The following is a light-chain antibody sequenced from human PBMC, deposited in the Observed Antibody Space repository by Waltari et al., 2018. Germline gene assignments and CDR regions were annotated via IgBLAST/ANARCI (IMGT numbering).Light chain of an antibody. CDR1: SSHIGSNY. CDR3: AAWDASLSGPV. Sequence: QSVLTQPPSASGTPAQRVTISRSGSSSHIGSNYVYWYQQLPGTAPKLLIYRNNQRPSGVPDRFSGSKSGTSASLAISGLRSEDEADYYCAAWDASLSGPVFGGGTKLTVL. J-gene: IGLJ2*01. CDR2: RNN. V-gene: IGLV1-47*01.